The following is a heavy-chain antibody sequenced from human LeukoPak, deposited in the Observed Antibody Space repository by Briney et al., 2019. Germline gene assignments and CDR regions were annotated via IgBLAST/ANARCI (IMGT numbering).Heavy chain of an antibody. CDR3: ARVGAIHCDY. CDR2: IYYSGST. V-gene: IGHV4-39*01. D-gene: IGHD1-26*01. Sequence: PSETLSLTCTVSGGSISSSSYYWGWIRQPPGQGLEWIGSIYYSGSTYYNPYLKSRVTISVDTSKNQFSLTLSSVTAAATAVYYCARVGAIHCDYWGQGTLVTVSS. J-gene: IGHJ4*02. CDR1: GGSISSSSYY.